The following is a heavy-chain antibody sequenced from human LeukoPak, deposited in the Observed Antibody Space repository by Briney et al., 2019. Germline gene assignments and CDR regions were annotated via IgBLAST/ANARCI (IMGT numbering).Heavy chain of an antibody. Sequence: SETLSLTCTVSGGSISSGSYYWSWIRQPAGKGLEWIGRIYTSGSTNYNPSLKSRVTMSVDTSKNQFSLKLSSVTAADTAVYYCARLYCSGGSCCLDYWGQGTLVTVSS. CDR2: IYTSGST. D-gene: IGHD2-15*01. V-gene: IGHV4-61*02. CDR1: GGSISSGSYY. J-gene: IGHJ4*02. CDR3: ARLYCSGGSCCLDY.